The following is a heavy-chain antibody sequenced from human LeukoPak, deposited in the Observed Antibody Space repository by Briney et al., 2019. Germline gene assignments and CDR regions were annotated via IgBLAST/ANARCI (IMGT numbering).Heavy chain of an antibody. J-gene: IGHJ4*02. CDR2: ISSSGSII. V-gene: IGHV3-11*01. CDR3: ARDGTYSSSWFDY. D-gene: IGHD6-13*01. Sequence: GGSLRLSCAASGFTFGDYYMSWIRQAPGKGLEWVSYISSSGSIIYYADSVKGRFTISRDNAKNSMYLQMNSLRAEDTAVYYCARDGTYSSSWFDYWGQGTLVTVSS. CDR1: GFTFGDYY.